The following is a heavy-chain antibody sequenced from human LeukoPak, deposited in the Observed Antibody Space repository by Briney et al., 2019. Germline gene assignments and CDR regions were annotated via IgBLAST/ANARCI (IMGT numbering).Heavy chain of an antibody. D-gene: IGHD3-22*01. V-gene: IGHV3-53*01. CDR2: IYSGGST. J-gene: IGHJ4*02. Sequence: GGSLRLSCAASGFTFSSYGMSWVRQAPGKGLEWVSVIYSGGSTYYADSVKGRFTISRDNSKNTLYLQMNSLRAEDTAVYYCARGEKPYDSSGYYLIDWGQGTLVTVSS. CDR3: ARGEKPYDSSGYYLID. CDR1: GFTFSSYG.